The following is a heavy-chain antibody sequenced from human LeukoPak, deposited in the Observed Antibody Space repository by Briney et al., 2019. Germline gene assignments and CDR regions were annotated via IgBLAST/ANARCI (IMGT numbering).Heavy chain of an antibody. CDR1: GFTFSSYA. D-gene: IGHD5-24*01. J-gene: IGHJ4*02. V-gene: IGHV3-23*01. Sequence: GGSLRLSCAASGFTFSSYAMSWVRQAPGKGLEWVSAISGSGGSTYYADSVKGRFTISRDNSKNTLYLQMNSLSAEETAVYYCAKDRRDGYNPNPDFDYWGQGTLVTVSS. CDR2: ISGSGGST. CDR3: AKDRRDGYNPNPDFDY.